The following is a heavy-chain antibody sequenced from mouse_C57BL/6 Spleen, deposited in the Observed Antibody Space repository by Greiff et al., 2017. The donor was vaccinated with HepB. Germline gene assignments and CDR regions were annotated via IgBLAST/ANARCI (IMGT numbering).Heavy chain of an antibody. CDR1: GYTFTSYW. CDR2: IYPSDSDT. Sequence: VQLQQPGAELVRPGSSVKLSCKTSGYTFTSYWMDWVKQRPGQGLEWIGNIYPSDSDTHYNQKFKDKATLTVDKSSNTAYMQLSSLTSEDSAVYFCARKFYGDPYYAMDYWGQGTSVTVSS. D-gene: IGHD1-1*01. V-gene: IGHV1-61*01. CDR3: ARKFYGDPYYAMDY. J-gene: IGHJ4*01.